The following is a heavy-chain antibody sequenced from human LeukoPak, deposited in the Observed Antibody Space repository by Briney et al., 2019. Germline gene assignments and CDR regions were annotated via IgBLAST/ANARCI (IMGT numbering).Heavy chain of an antibody. CDR3: ARVLETQLYYYYGMDV. CDR1: GGTFSSYA. Sequence: ASVKVSCKASGGTFSSYAISWVRQAPGQGLEWMGGIIPIFGTANYAQKFQGRVTITADESTSTAYMELSSLRSEDTAVYYCARVLETQLYYYYGMDVWGQGTTVTVSS. J-gene: IGHJ6*02. D-gene: IGHD1-1*01. V-gene: IGHV1-69*01. CDR2: IIPIFGTA.